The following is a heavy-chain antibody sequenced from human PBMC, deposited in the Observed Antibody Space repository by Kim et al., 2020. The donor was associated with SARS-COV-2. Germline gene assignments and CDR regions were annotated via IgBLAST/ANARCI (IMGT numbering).Heavy chain of an antibody. V-gene: IGHV3-23*01. CDR1: GFTFNNYG. Sequence: GGSLRLSCAASGFTFNNYGMSWVRQAPGKGLEFVSTISASSYTTNYADSVKGRITISRDNSKNTLYLRMNSLRAEDTDVYYCAKKRHTSGWSFDSWGQGTLVTVSS. D-gene: IGHD6-19*01. J-gene: IGHJ4*02. CDR2: ISASSYTT. CDR3: AKKRHTSGWSFDS.